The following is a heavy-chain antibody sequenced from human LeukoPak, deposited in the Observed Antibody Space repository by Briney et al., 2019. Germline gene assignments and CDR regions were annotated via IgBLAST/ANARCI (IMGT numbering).Heavy chain of an antibody. CDR2: ITGDGSST. V-gene: IGHV3-74*01. D-gene: IGHD6-25*01. J-gene: IGHJ4*02. CDR1: GFTLSHSW. Sequence: PRGTPRLSSAASGFTLSHSWMHWVRQAPPDWLVWVSRITGDGSSTGYADSVAARFTISRGNAKNTLYLQMNNLADEDTAVYYCSKDAAVLTSGIAASIHEYWGQGTLVTVSS. CDR3: SKDAAVLTSGIAASIHEY.